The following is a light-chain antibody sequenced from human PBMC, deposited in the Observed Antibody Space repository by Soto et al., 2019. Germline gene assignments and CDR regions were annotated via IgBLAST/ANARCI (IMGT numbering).Light chain of an antibody. Sequence: EILLTQSPATLSLTPWEIATLSFMVSQSASSIYLAWYQQKPGQAPRFLTYGASSRATGIPDRFSGSGSGTDFTLTISRLEPEDFAVYFCQHCGISPHTFGQGTKVDIK. V-gene: IGKV3-20*01. CDR2: GAS. CDR1: QSASSIY. J-gene: IGKJ1*01. CDR3: QHCGISPHT.